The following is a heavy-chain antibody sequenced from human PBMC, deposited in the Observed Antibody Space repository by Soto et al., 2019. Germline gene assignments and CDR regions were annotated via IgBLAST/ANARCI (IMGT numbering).Heavy chain of an antibody. CDR3: ARDSRTPSGGMDV. CDR2: IYYSAST. Sequence: QVQLQESGPGLVKPSQTLSLTCTVSGGSISSGDYHWTWIRQFPGKGLEWIGGIYYSASTYYNSALVSRITISLDTSKNQFSLKLTSVTAADTAVYYCARDSRTPSGGMDVWGQGTTVTVSS. J-gene: IGHJ6*02. CDR1: GGSISSGDYH. V-gene: IGHV4-30-4*01.